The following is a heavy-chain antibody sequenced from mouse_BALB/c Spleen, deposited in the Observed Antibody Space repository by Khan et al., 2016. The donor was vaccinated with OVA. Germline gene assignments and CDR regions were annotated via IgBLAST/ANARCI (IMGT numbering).Heavy chain of an antibody. CDR1: GFSFSSYT. J-gene: IGHJ1*01. CDR3: ARDGAYARWYFDV. Sequence: EVELVESGGGLVNPGGSLKPSSAASGFSFSSYTMSWVRQTPQKRLEWVATISSGSTYTYYPASVKGRFTISRDNSKNALYLQMSSPKSEDTAMYYFARDGAYARWYFDVWGAGTTVTVSS. CDR2: ISSGSTYT. V-gene: IGHV5-6-4*01. D-gene: IGHD2-13*01.